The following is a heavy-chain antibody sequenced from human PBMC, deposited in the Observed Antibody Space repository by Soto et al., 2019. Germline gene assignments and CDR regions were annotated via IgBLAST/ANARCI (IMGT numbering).Heavy chain of an antibody. CDR3: AKGGYSSSWWFDY. D-gene: IGHD6-13*01. V-gene: IGHV3-30*18. J-gene: IGHJ4*02. CDR2: ISYDGSNK. CDR1: GFTFSSYG. Sequence: QVQLVESGGGVVQPGRSLRLSCAASGFTFSSYGMHWVRQAPGKGLEWVAVISYDGSNKYYADSVKGRFTISRDNSKNTLYRQMNSLRAEDTAVYYCAKGGYSSSWWFDYWGQGTLVTVSS.